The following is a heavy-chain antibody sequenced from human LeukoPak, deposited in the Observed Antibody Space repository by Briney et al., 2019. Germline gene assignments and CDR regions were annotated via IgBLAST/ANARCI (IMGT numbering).Heavy chain of an antibody. CDR1: GGSISSGGYS. V-gene: IGHV4-30-2*01. J-gene: IGHJ4*02. D-gene: IGHD3-22*01. Sequence: SETLSLTCAVSGGSISSGGYSWRWIRQPPGKGLEWIGYIYHSGSTYYNPSLKSRVTISVDRSKNQFSLKLSSVTAADTAVYYCARGADSSGYYVDYWGQGTLVTVSS. CDR3: ARGADSSGYYVDY. CDR2: IYHSGST.